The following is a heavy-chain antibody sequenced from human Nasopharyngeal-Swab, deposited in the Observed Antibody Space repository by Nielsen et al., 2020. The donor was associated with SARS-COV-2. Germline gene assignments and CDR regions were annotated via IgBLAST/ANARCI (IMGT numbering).Heavy chain of an antibody. CDR3: ARGVGFGELIGATFDL. D-gene: IGHD3-10*01. V-gene: IGHV3-13*04. Sequence: GGSLRLSCSASGFTSSTYDMHWVRQATGKGLEWASAIGTAGDTFYPASVKGRFTISRENAKNSLSLQMNSLRAGDTAVYYCARGVGFGELIGATFDLWGQGTMVTVSS. CDR1: GFTSSTYD. J-gene: IGHJ3*01. CDR2: IGTAGDT.